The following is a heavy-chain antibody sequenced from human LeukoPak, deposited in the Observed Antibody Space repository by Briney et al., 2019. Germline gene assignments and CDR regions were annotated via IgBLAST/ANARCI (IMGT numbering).Heavy chain of an antibody. V-gene: IGHV3-7*01. CDR3: ASGANSGF. D-gene: IGHD6-19*01. Sequence: QPGGSLRLSCEASGFSFTNYWMDWVRQAPGKGLEWLANTNQDGNQKYYVDSVKGRFTISRDNAKKSLYLQMNSLRAEDTAVYFCASGANSGFWGQGTLVTVSS. CDR2: TNQDGNQK. CDR1: GFSFTNYW. J-gene: IGHJ1*01.